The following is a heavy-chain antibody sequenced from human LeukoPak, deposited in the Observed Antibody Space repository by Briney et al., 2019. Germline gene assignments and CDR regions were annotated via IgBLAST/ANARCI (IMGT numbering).Heavy chain of an antibody. Sequence: GESLQISCKGSGYSFTSYWIGWVRQMPGKGLEWMGIIYPGDSDTRYSPSFQGQVTISADKSISTAYLQWSSLKASDTAMYYCAKTGLYSSSSQYYYYGMDVWGQGTTVTVSS. J-gene: IGHJ6*02. CDR2: IYPGDSDT. D-gene: IGHD6-6*01. CDR1: GYSFTSYW. CDR3: AKTGLYSSSSQYYYYGMDV. V-gene: IGHV5-51*01.